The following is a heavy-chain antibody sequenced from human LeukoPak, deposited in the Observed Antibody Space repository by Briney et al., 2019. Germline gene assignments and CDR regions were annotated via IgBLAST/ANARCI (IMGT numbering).Heavy chain of an antibody. D-gene: IGHD1-26*01. V-gene: IGHV3-74*01. CDR1: GFTFSSYW. CDR2: INTDGSST. Sequence: GGSLRLSCAASGFTFSSYWMHWIRQAPGKGLVWVSRINTDGSSTTYADSVKGRFAISRDNAKNTLYLQMTSLRAEDTAVYYCARAVGGYTMIFDCWGQGNPVTVSS. CDR3: ARAVGGYTMIFDC. J-gene: IGHJ4*02.